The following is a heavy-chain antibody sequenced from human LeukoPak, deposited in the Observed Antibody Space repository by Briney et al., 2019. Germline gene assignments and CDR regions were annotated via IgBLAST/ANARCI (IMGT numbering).Heavy chain of an antibody. CDR2: INHSGST. Sequence: PSETLSLTCAVYGGSFSGYYWSWIRQPPGKGLEWIGEINHSGSTNYNPSLKSRVTISVDTSKNQFSLKLSSVTAADTAVYYCARGTGRLRSFDYWGQGTLVTVSS. J-gene: IGHJ4*02. CDR1: GGSFSGYY. D-gene: IGHD5-12*01. V-gene: IGHV4-34*01. CDR3: ARGTGRLRSFDY.